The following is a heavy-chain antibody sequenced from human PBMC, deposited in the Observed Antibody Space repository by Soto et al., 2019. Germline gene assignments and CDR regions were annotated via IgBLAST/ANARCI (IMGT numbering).Heavy chain of an antibody. CDR1: GVSARTYY. D-gene: IGHD3-10*01. V-gene: IGHV4-34*01. CDR3: ASRLVRGPRG. Sequence: QVQLQQWGAGLLKPSEPLSLTCAVDGVSARTYYWTWVRQTPGMRLEWVGETTHSAIPNYNPSLKNRVTIPVDTTKKQYALNFYSVTAADPAVFYCASRLVRGPRGWGQGTLVTVSS. J-gene: IGHJ4*02. CDR2: TTHSAIP.